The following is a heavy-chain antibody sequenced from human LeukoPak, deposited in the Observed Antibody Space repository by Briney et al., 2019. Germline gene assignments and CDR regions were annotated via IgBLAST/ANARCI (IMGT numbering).Heavy chain of an antibody. CDR1: GYSFTSYW. J-gene: IGHJ4*02. D-gene: IGHD6-13*01. CDR2: IYPGDSDT. V-gene: IGHV5-51*01. Sequence: GESLKISCKGSGYSFTSYWIGWVRQMPGKGLEWMGIIYPGDSDTRYSPSFQGQVTISADKSISTAYLQWSSLKASDTAMYYCARHRSRWSSIAEPGDYWGQGTLVTVSS. CDR3: ARHRSRWSSIAEPGDY.